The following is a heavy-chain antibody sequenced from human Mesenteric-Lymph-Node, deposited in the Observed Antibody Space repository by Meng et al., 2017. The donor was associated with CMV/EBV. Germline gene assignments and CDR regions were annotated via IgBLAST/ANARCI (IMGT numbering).Heavy chain of an antibody. V-gene: IGHV1-2*02. D-gene: IGHD3-22*01. CDR2: INPNSGGT. J-gene: IGHJ5*02. CDR3: ARAPYYYDSSGPNWFDP. CDR1: GYTFTGYY. Sequence: ASVKVSCKASGYTFTGYYMHWVRRAPGQGLEWMGWINPNSGGTNYAQKFQGRVTMTRDTSISTAYMELSRLRSDDTAVYYCARAPYYYDSSGPNWFDPWGQGTLVTVSS.